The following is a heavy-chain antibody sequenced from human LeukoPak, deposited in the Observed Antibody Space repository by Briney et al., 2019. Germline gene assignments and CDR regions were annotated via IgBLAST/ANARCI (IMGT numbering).Heavy chain of an antibody. CDR2: IWYDGSNE. V-gene: IGHV3-33*01. CDR3: ARDRRRDGYKLDAFDI. J-gene: IGHJ3*02. D-gene: IGHD5-24*01. CDR1: GFTFSTYG. Sequence: PGRPLRLSCAASGFTFSTYGMHWVRQGPGKGLEWVAVIWYDGSNEYYVDSVKGRFTISRDNSKNTLYLQMNSLRAEDTAVCYCARDRRRDGYKLDAFDIWGQGTMVTVSS.